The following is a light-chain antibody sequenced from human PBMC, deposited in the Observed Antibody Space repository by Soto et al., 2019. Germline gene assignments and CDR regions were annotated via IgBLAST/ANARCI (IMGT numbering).Light chain of an antibody. J-gene: IGKJ1*01. CDR2: DAS. V-gene: IGKV1-5*01. CDR3: QQYSSYSEA. CDR1: QSISSL. Sequence: IQMTHYPSALSASVGDRVTITCRASQSISSLLAWYQQKPGKAPKLLIFDASSLESGVPYRFSGSGSGTEFTLTISSLQPDDFAIYYCQQYSSYSEAFGQGTKVDIK.